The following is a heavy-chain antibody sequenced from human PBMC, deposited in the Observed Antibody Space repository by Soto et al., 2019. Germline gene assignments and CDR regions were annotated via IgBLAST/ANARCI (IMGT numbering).Heavy chain of an antibody. Sequence: SETLSLTCTVSGGSISSSSYYWGWIRQPPGKGLEWIGSIYYSGSTYYNPSRKSRVTISVDTSKNQFSLKLSSVTAADTAVYYCARPSCKGYSSSPYFDYWGQGTLVTVSS. V-gene: IGHV4-39*01. J-gene: IGHJ4*02. CDR2: IYYSGST. CDR3: ARPSCKGYSSSPYFDY. CDR1: GGSISSSSYY. D-gene: IGHD6-6*01.